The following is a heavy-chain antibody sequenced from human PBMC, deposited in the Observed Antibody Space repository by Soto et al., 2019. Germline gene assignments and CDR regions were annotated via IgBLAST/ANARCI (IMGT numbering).Heavy chain of an antibody. CDR2: IWYDGSNK. Sequence: QVQLVESGGGVVQPGRSLRLSCAASGFTFSSYGVHWVRQAPVKGLEWVAVIWYDGSNKYYADSVKGRFTISRDNSKNTLYLQMNSLRAEDTAVYYCARDGVPAAYYYGMDVWGQGTTVTVSS. D-gene: IGHD2-2*01. V-gene: IGHV3-33*01. CDR3: ARDGVPAAYYYGMDV. J-gene: IGHJ6*02. CDR1: GFTFSSYG.